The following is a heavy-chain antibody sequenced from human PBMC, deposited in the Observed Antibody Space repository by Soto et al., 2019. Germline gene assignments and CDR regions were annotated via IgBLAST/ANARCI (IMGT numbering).Heavy chain of an antibody. CDR3: ARDGVVVVPAATPFYYYYGMDV. Sequence: GGSLRLSCAASGFTFSSYAMHWVRQAPGKGLEWVAVISYDGSNKYYADSVKGRFTISRDNPKNTLYLQMNSLRAEDTAVYYCARDGVVVVPAATPFYYYYGMDVWGQGTTVTVSS. CDR1: GFTFSSYA. J-gene: IGHJ6*02. CDR2: ISYDGSNK. V-gene: IGHV3-30-3*01. D-gene: IGHD2-2*01.